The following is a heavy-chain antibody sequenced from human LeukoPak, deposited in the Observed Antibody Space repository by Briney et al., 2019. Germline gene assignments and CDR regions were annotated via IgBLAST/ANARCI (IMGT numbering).Heavy chain of an antibody. V-gene: IGHV3-48*03. Sequence: PGGSLRLSCAASGFTFSSHEMNWVRQAPGKGLEWVSYITSSGSAIYYADSVKGRFTISRDNAKNSLYLQTNSLRADDTALYYCAREVVGATSEFDFWGQGTLVTVSS. D-gene: IGHD1-26*01. CDR3: AREVVGATSEFDF. CDR2: ITSSGSAI. J-gene: IGHJ4*02. CDR1: GFTFSSHE.